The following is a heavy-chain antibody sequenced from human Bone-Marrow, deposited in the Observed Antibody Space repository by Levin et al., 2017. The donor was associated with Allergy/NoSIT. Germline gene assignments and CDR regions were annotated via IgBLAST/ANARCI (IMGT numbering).Heavy chain of an antibody. CDR1: GFTFSSYA. CDR2: ISYDGSNK. CDR3: AREPVPDYGGNSSPDY. Sequence: PGGSLRLSCAASGFTFSSYAMHWVRQAPGKGLEWVAVISYDGSNKYYADSVKGRFTISRDNSKNTLYLQMNSLRAEDTAVYYCAREPVPDYGGNSSPDYWGQGTLVTVSS. D-gene: IGHD4-23*01. J-gene: IGHJ4*02. V-gene: IGHV3-30*04.